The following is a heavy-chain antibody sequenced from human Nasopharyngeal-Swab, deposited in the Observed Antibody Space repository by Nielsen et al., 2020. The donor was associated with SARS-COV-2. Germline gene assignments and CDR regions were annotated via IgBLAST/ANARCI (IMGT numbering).Heavy chain of an antibody. V-gene: IGHV3-21*01. Sequence: GGSLRLSSAASRFTFSSYSMNWVRQAPGKGLEWVSSISSSSSYIYYADSVKGRFTISRDNAKNSLYLQMNSLRAEDTAVYYCARDQGDTTIFGVVISGYYYYYGMDVWGQGTTVTVSS. CDR2: ISSSSSYI. J-gene: IGHJ6*02. CDR1: RFTFSSYS. D-gene: IGHD3-3*01. CDR3: ARDQGDTTIFGVVISGYYYYYGMDV.